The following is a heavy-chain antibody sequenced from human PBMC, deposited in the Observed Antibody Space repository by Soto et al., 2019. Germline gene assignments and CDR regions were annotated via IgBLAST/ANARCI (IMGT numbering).Heavy chain of an antibody. CDR2: IYYSGST. CDR1: GGSISSYY. CDR3: GSEFSTVTNYGMDV. Sequence: PSETLSLTCTVSGGSISSYYWSWIRQPPGKGLEWIGYIYYSGSTNYNPSLKSRVTISVDTSKNQFSLKLSSVTAADTAVYYCGSEFSTVTNYGMDVRGQGTTVTVSS. J-gene: IGHJ6*02. V-gene: IGHV4-59*01. D-gene: IGHD4-17*01.